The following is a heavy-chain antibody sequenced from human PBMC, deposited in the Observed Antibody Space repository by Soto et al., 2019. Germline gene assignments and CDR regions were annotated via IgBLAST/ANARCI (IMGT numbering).Heavy chain of an antibody. CDR3: ARDGRITIIVVVKMDDAFDI. D-gene: IGHD3-22*01. Sequence: ASVKVSCKASGYTFTSYGISWVRQAPGQGLEWMGWISAYNGNTNYAQKLQGRVTMTTDTSTSTAYMELRSLRSDDTAVYYCARDGRITIIVVVKMDDAFDIWGQGTMVTVS. V-gene: IGHV1-18*04. CDR1: GYTFTSYG. CDR2: ISAYNGNT. J-gene: IGHJ3*02.